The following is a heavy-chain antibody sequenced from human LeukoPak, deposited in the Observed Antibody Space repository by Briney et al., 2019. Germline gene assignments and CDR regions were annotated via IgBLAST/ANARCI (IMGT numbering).Heavy chain of an antibody. CDR3: ARGGYNTAMVISQVYSLMFY. V-gene: IGHV1-46*01. J-gene: IGHJ4*02. D-gene: IGHD5-18*01. Sequence: GASVKVSCKASGYTFTNYYMHWVRQAPGQGLEWMGIINPSGGSTSYAQKFQGRVTMTRDMSTSTVYMELRSLRSEDTAVYYCARGGYNTAMVISQVYSLMFYWGQGTLVTVSS. CDR1: GYTFTNYY. CDR2: INPSGGST.